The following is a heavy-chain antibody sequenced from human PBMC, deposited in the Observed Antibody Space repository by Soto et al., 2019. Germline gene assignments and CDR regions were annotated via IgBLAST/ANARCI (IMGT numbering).Heavy chain of an antibody. CDR1: GVSLSTSGVG. J-gene: IGHJ4*02. CDR3: AHMRAAKFDY. Sequence: QITLKESGPPLVKPTQTLTLTCNVSGVSLSTSGVGVGWIRQPPGKALEWLALIYWDDDKRSSPSLKSRLTITKDTSKNQVVLTMTNMAPVDTATYYCAHMRAAKFDYRGQGTLVTVSS. CDR2: IYWDDDK. V-gene: IGHV2-5*02. D-gene: IGHD2-15*01.